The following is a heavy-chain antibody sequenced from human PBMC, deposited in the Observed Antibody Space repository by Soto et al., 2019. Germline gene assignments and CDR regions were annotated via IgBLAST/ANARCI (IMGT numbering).Heavy chain of an antibody. CDR2: IYYSGST. J-gene: IGHJ4*02. Sequence: SETLSLTCTASGGSISSGDYCWSWIRQPPGKGLEWIVYIYYSGSTYYNPSLKSRLTISLDTSNNQFSLKLSCVTAVDTAVCYCASSRYVYTFYDYWGQGTLVTVSS. CDR3: ASSRYVYTFYDY. CDR1: GGSISSGDYC. V-gene: IGHV4-30-4*01. D-gene: IGHD2-2*01.